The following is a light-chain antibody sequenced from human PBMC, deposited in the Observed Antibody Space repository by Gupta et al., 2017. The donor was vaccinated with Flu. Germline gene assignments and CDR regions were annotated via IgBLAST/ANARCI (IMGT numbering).Light chain of an antibody. CDR2: IIY. V-gene: IGLV1-47*01. Sequence: NIEVNYVSWYQQLPGTAPKPLIYIIYQRPPRVPGRFSGSKSGTSATPAISGLRLEEEADYSGEVWDDGVRGPAKWVFGGGTKLTVL. J-gene: IGLJ3*02. CDR1: NIEVNY. CDR3: EVWDDGVRGPAKWV.